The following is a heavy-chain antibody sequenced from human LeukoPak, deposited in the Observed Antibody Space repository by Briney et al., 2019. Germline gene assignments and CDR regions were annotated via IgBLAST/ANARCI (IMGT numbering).Heavy chain of an antibody. CDR1: VFTFSSYA. V-gene: IGHV3-23*01. CDR3: ASSYGLGAFDI. J-gene: IGHJ3*02. D-gene: IGHD4-17*01. CDR2: ISGSGGST. Sequence: PGGSLRLSCAASVFTFSSYAMSWVRQAPRQGLEWVSAISGSGGSTYYADSVKGRFTISRDNSKNTLYLQMTSLRGQDTAVHYCASSYGLGAFDIWGQGTMVTVSS.